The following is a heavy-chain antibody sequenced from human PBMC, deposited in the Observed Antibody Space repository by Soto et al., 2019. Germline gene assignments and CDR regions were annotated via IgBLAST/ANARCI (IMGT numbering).Heavy chain of an antibody. CDR1: GYSFTSYW. Sequence: GESLKISCKGSGYSFTSYWSGWVRQMPGKGLEWMGIIYPGDSDTRYSPSFQGQVTISADKSIGTAYLQWSSLKASDTAMYYCARVAARPDLYYYYGMDVWGQGTTVTVSS. D-gene: IGHD6-6*01. V-gene: IGHV5-51*01. CDR2: IYPGDSDT. J-gene: IGHJ6*02. CDR3: ARVAARPDLYYYYGMDV.